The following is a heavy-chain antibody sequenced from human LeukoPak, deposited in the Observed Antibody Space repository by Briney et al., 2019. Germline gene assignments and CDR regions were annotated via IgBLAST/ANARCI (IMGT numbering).Heavy chain of an antibody. CDR2: IRYDGRNK. D-gene: IGHD5-18*01. CDR1: GFTFSSYG. CDR3: AREYIQYSYGYGGAVY. Sequence: GGSLRLSCAASGFTFSSYGMHWVRQAPGKGLEWVAFIRYDGRNKYYADSVKGRFTISRDNFKNTLDLQMNSLRAEDTALYYCAREYIQYSYGYGGAVYWGQGTLVTVSS. J-gene: IGHJ4*02. V-gene: IGHV3-30*02.